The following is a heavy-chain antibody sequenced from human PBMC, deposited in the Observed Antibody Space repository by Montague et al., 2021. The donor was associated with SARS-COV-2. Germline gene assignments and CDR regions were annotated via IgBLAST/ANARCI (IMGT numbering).Heavy chain of an antibody. J-gene: IGHJ6*02. CDR2: IDWDGDK. V-gene: IGHV2-70*11. CDR3: ARGPSDTYYYNGMDV. CDR1: GFSLSTSGMC. Sequence: PALVKPTQTLTLTCTFSGFSLSTSGMCTTWIRQPPGKALEWLARIDWDGDKYYNTSLRSGLTISKDTSKNLVVLTMTNMDPVDTATYYCARGPSDTYYYNGMDVWGRGTTVTASS.